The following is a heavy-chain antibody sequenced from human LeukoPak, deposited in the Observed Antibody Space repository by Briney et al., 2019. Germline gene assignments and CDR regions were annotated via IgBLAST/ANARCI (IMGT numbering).Heavy chain of an antibody. D-gene: IGHD3-22*01. Sequence: PSETLSLTCTVSGGSISSSSYYWGWLRQPPGMGLEWIGSIYYRGTTYYNPSLESRVIISVDTSKNQFSLKLTSVTAADTAVYYCASGSDKYYDSSGYYYSVYWGQGTLVTVSS. J-gene: IGHJ4*02. V-gene: IGHV4-39*01. CDR1: GGSISSSSYY. CDR3: ASGSDKYYDSSGYYYSVY. CDR2: IYYRGTT.